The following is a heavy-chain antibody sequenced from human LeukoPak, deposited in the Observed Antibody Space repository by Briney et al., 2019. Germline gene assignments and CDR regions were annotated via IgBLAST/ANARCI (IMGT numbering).Heavy chain of an antibody. J-gene: IGHJ4*02. CDR2: IWYDGSNK. Sequence: PGRSLRLSCAASGFTFSSYGMHWVRQAPGKGLEWVAVIWYDGSNKYYADSVKGRFTISRDNSKDTLYLQMNSLRAEDTAVYYCAREGGGQRRSYYFDYWGQGTLVTVSS. CDR1: GFTFSSYG. CDR3: AREGGGQRRSYYFDY. D-gene: IGHD3-16*01. V-gene: IGHV3-33*01.